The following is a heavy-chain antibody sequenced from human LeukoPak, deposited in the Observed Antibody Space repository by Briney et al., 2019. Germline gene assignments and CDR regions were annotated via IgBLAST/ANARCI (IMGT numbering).Heavy chain of an antibody. CDR2: ISDSGGST. V-gene: IGHV3-23*01. D-gene: IGHD3-22*01. CDR3: AKHLYYDSGAYHTLSSFDY. Sequence: GGSLRLSCAASGFTFSNYAMSWVRQAPGKGLEWVSVISDSGGSTYYADSVKGRFTISRDNSKNTLYVQMNSLRAEDTAVYYCAKHLYYDSGAYHTLSSFDYWGQGTLVTVSS. J-gene: IGHJ4*02. CDR1: GFTFSNYA.